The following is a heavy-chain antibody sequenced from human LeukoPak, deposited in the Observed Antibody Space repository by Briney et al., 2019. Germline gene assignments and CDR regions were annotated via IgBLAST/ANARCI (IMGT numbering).Heavy chain of an antibody. CDR3: ARETKDTAMSLGL. CDR1: GFTFSSYA. CDR2: ISYDGSNK. V-gene: IGHV3-30-3*01. Sequence: PGGSLRLSCAASGFTFSSYAMHWVRQAPGKGLEWVAVISYDGSNKYYADSVKGRFTISRDNSKNTLYLQMNSLRAEDTAVYYCARETKDTAMSLGLWGQGTLVTVSS. J-gene: IGHJ4*02. D-gene: IGHD5-18*01.